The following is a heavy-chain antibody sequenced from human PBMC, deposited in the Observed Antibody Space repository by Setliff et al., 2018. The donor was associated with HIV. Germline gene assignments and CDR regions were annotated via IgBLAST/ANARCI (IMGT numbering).Heavy chain of an antibody. CDR2: LNPRSGGS. V-gene: IGHV1-2*02. CDR3: ARAYDYSNYFHYYMDV. D-gene: IGHD4-4*01. CDR1: GYTFSGYY. J-gene: IGHJ6*03. Sequence: ASVKVSCKASGYTFSGYYIHWVRQAPGQGLEWMGWLNPRSGGSDYAQRFQGRVTMTRDTSISTAYMELSRLTSDDTAVYYCARAYDYSNYFHYYMDVWGKGTTVTVSS.